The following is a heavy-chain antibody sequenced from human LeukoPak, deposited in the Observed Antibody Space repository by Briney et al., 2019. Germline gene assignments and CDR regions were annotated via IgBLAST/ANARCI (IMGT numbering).Heavy chain of an antibody. CDR2: IYYSGST. D-gene: IGHD5-24*01. CDR1: GGSISSGGYS. J-gene: IGHJ4*02. CDR3: ARDGYNPIDY. V-gene: IGHV4-39*02. Sequence: SETLSLTCAVSGGSISSGGYSWSWIRQPPGKGLEWIGSIYYSGSTYYNPSLKSRVTISVDTSKNQFSLGLTSVTAADTAAYYCARDGYNPIDYWGQGTLVTVSS.